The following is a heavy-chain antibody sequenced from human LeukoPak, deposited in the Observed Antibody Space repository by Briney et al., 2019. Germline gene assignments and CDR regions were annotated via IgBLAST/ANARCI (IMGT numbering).Heavy chain of an antibody. Sequence: GGSLRLSCAASGFTFSSYEMNWVRQAPGKGLEWVSYISSSGSTIYYADSAKGRFTISRDNAKNSLYLQMNSLRAEDTAVYYCARGGYDFWSGYPLEYWGQGTLVTVSS. V-gene: IGHV3-48*03. D-gene: IGHD3-3*01. CDR3: ARGGYDFWSGYPLEY. CDR1: GFTFSSYE. J-gene: IGHJ4*02. CDR2: ISSSGSTI.